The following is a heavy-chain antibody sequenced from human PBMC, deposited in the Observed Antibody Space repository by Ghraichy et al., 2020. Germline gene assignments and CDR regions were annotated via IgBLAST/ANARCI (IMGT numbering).Heavy chain of an antibody. D-gene: IGHD6-13*01. CDR3: ARWRSSWYADKHFDI. CDR2: ISSSSSYT. Sequence: GGSLRLSCAASGFTFSGYYMSWIRQAPGKGLEWVSYISSSSSYTHYADSVKGRFTISRDNAKNSLYLQMNSLRAEDTAVYYCARWRSSWYADKHFDIWGPGKRVSVTP. J-gene: IGHJ3*02. V-gene: IGHV3-11*06. CDR1: GFTFSGYY.